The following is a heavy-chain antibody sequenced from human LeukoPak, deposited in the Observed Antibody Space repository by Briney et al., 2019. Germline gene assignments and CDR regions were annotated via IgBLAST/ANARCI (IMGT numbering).Heavy chain of an antibody. V-gene: IGHV1-18*01. CDR2: ISAYNGNT. CDR1: GYTFTSYG. Sequence: ASVKVSCKASGYTFTSYGISWVRQAPGQGLEWMGWISAYNGNTNYAQKLQGRVTMTTDTSTSTAYMELRSLRSDDTAVYYCARLLPYCGGDCYDAFDIWGQGTMVTVSS. CDR3: ARLLPYCGGDCYDAFDI. J-gene: IGHJ3*02. D-gene: IGHD2-21*01.